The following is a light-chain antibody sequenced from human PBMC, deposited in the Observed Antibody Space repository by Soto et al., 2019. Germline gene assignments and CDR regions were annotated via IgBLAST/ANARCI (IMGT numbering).Light chain of an antibody. V-gene: IGLV2-23*01. J-gene: IGLJ2*01. Sequence: QSALTQPASVSGSPGQSITISCTGTSSDVGSYNLVSWYQQHTGKAPKLMIYEGSKRPSGVSNRFSGSKSGNTASLTISGLQAEDEADHYCCSYAGSSTNVVFGGGTKLTVL. CDR2: EGS. CDR3: CSYAGSSTNVV. CDR1: SSDVGSYNL.